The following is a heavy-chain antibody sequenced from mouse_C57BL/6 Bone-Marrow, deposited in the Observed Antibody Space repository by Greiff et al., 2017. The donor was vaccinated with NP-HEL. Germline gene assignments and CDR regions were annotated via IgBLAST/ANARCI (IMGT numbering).Heavy chain of an antibody. J-gene: IGHJ3*01. D-gene: IGHD1-1*01. V-gene: IGHV1-81*01. Sequence: VQRVESGAELARPGASVKLSCKASGYTFTSYGISWVKQRTGQGLEWIGEIYPRSGNTYYNEKFKGKATLTADKSSSTAYMELRSLTSEDSAVYFCARGGVVGRFAYWGQGTLVTVSA. CDR2: IYPRSGNT. CDR3: ARGGVVGRFAY. CDR1: GYTFTSYG.